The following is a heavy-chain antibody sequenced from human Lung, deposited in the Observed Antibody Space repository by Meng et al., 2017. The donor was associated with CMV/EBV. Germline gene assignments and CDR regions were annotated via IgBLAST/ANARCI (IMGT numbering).Heavy chain of an antibody. D-gene: IGHD2-8*02. CDR3: ARDLRPSGGGMDV. CDR1: GFSVNSNF. V-gene: IGHV3-53*01. J-gene: IGHJ6*02. Sequence: GGSXRLXCAASGFSVNSNFMNWVRQAPGKGLEWVSVICTGGITYYADSVKGRFTISRDNSKNTVHLQMNNLRPGDTAVYYCARDLRPSGGGMDVWGQGTTVTVSS. CDR2: ICTGGIT.